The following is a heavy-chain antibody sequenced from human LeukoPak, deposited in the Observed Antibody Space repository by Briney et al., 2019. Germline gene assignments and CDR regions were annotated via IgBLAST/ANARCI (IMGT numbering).Heavy chain of an antibody. D-gene: IGHD6-13*01. J-gene: IGHJ6*03. Sequence: ASETLSLTCVVSGGSISSTSYYWGWIRQPPGKGLEWIGSIYYSGSTYYSPSLKSRVTISVDTSKSQFSLKLTSVTAADTAVYYCARTHSLQASSSWVLRKFSYYYYMDVWGKGTTVTVSS. CDR3: ARTHSLQASSSWVLRKFSYYYYMDV. CDR1: GGSISSTSYY. CDR2: IYYSGST. V-gene: IGHV4-39*07.